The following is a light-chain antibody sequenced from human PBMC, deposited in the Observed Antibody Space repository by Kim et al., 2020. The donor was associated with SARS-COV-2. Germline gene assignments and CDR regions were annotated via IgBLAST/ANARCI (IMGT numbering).Light chain of an antibody. Sequence: QSVLTQPASVSGSPGQSITISCTGTSSDVGGYNYVSWYQQHPGKAPKLMIYDVSKRPSEVSNRFSGSKSANTASLTISGLQAEDEADYYCTAYTTTTWVFGGGTKLTVL. CDR3: TAYTTTTWV. V-gene: IGLV2-14*01. J-gene: IGLJ3*02. CDR1: SSDVGGYNY. CDR2: DVS.